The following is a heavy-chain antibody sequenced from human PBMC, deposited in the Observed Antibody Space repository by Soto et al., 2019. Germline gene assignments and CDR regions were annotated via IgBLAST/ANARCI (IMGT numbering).Heavy chain of an antibody. CDR3: ARDPRGYSYGYNWFDP. J-gene: IGHJ5*02. V-gene: IGHV3-33*01. CDR1: GFTFSSYG. Sequence: QVQLVESGGGVVQPGRSLRLSCAASGFTFSSYGMHWVRQAPGKGLEWVAVIWYDGSNKHYADSVKGRFTNSRDNSKNTLYLQLNRLRAEDTAVYYCARDPRGYSYGYNWFDPWGQGTLVTVSS. CDR2: IWYDGSNK. D-gene: IGHD5-18*01.